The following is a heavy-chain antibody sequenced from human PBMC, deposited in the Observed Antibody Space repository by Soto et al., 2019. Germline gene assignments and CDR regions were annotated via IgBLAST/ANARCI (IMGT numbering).Heavy chain of an antibody. J-gene: IGHJ4*02. CDR3: ARDAQPKGVAADGASDL. CDR2: ITTYNGNR. V-gene: IGHV1-18*01. Sequence: ASVKVSCKASGYTFKNYGIKWVRQAPGQVLEWVGWITTYNGNRYSAEKFQGRVTMTTDTSTSTTYMELRSLTSDDTGVYYCARDAQPKGVAADGASDLWGQGTLVTVSS. D-gene: IGHD6-19*01. CDR1: GYTFKNYG.